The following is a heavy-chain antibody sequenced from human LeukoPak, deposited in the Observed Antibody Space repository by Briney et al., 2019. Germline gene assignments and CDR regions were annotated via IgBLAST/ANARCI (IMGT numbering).Heavy chain of an antibody. D-gene: IGHD3-22*01. V-gene: IGHV3-53*01. J-gene: IGHJ4*02. CDR1: GFTVSSNS. CDR2: IYSDNT. CDR3: ASSKSPYYYDIDY. Sequence: PGGSLRLSCPVSGFTVSSNSMSWVRQAPGKGLEWVSFIYSDNTHYSDSVKGRFTISRDNSKNTLYLQMNSLRAEDTAVYYCASSKSPYYYDIDYWGQGTLVTVSS.